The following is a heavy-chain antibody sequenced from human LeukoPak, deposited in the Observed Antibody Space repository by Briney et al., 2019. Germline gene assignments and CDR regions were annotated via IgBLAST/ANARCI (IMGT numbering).Heavy chain of an antibody. D-gene: IGHD6-13*01. J-gene: IGHJ4*02. CDR3: ARASWRIAAAGAYYFDY. Sequence: SETLSLTCAVYGGSSSGYYWSWIRQPPGKGLEWIGEINHSGSTNYNPSLKSRVTISVDTSKNQFSLKLSSVTAADTAVYYCARASWRIAAAGAYYFDYWGQGTLVTVSS. CDR2: INHSGST. CDR1: GGSSSGYY. V-gene: IGHV4-34*01.